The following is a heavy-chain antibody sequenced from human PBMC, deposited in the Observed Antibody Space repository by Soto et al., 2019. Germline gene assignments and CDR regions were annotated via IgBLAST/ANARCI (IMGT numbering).Heavy chain of an antibody. CDR2: SFWDDDQ. Sequence: QITLKESVPTLVKPTQTLTLTCTFSWLSLSTSAMGVGCIRQPTGKALEWLAFSFWDDDQRYNPSRKSRLAITKDTSKNQVVLTMTHMDPGATATDYCAHSQVVTTVTCFDYWVPGTRVTVSS. V-gene: IGHV2-5*02. CDR3: AHSQVVTTVTCFDY. D-gene: IGHD4-4*01. CDR1: WLSLSTSAMG. J-gene: IGHJ4*02.